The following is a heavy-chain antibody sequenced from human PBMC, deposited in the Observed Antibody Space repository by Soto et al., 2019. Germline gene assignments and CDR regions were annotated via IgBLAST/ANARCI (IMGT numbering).Heavy chain of an antibody. CDR3: ARTGGYSYGYHYYGMDV. CDR1: GFTFSSYG. J-gene: IGHJ6*02. Sequence: QVQLVESGGGVVQPGRSLRLSCAASGFTFSSYGMHWVRQAPGKGLEWVAVIWYDGSNKYYADSVKGRFTISRDNSKNTRYLQMDSLRAEDTAVYYCARTGGYSYGYHYYGMDVWGQGTTVTVSS. CDR2: IWYDGSNK. D-gene: IGHD5-18*01. V-gene: IGHV3-33*01.